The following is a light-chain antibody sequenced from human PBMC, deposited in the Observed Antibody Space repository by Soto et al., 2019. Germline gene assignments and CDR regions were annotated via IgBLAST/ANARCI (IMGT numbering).Light chain of an antibody. V-gene: IGKV1-17*01. CDR1: QDIRSA. CDR2: AAY. Sequence: DLQLTQSPSSLSASLGDSVTITCRGSQDIRSALGWYQQKPGKVPKLMIYAAYTLQSGVPSTFSGSGSGTDFTLTISSLQPEDFAVYYCQQYGSSPTTTCGQGTKVDIK. CDR3: QQYGSSPTTT. J-gene: IGKJ1*01.